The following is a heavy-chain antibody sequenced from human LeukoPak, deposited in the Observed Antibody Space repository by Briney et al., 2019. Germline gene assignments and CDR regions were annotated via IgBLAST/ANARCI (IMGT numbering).Heavy chain of an antibody. CDR1: GFTFSGSA. CDR3: TRPGLYDFWSGYGDYYYYYYMDV. CDR2: IRSKANSYAT. D-gene: IGHD3-3*01. Sequence: PGGSLKLSCAASGFTFSGSAMHWVRQASGKGLEWVGRIRSKANSYATAYAASVKRRFTISRDDSKNTAYLQMNSLKTEDTAVYYCTRPGLYDFWSGYGDYYYYYYMDVWGKGTTVTVSS. V-gene: IGHV3-73*01. J-gene: IGHJ6*03.